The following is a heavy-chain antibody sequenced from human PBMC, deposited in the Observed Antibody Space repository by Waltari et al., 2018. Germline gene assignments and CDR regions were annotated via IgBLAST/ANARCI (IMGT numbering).Heavy chain of an antibody. Sequence: QVQLQQWGAGLLKPSEILSLTCAVYGGSFSGYYWSWIRQPPGKGLEWIGEINHSGSTNYNPSLKSRVTISVDTSKNQFSLKLSSVTAADTAVYYCARGRYYDFWSGYYGNFDYWGQGTLVTVSS. CDR1: GGSFSGYY. CDR2: INHSGST. D-gene: IGHD3-3*01. V-gene: IGHV4-34*01. CDR3: ARGRYYDFWSGYYGNFDY. J-gene: IGHJ4*02.